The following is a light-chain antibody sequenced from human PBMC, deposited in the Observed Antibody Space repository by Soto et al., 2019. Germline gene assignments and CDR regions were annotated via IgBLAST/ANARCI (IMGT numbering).Light chain of an antibody. CDR2: EVS. V-gene: IGLV2-14*01. Sequence: QSVLTQPASVSGSPGQSITISCTGSSTDVGGYNYVSWYQQHPGKAPKVMIYEVSNRPSGVSNRFSGPKSGNTASLTISGLQAEDEADYYCSSYTSSSTYVFGTGTKVTVL. CDR3: SSYTSSSTYV. CDR1: STDVGGYNY. J-gene: IGLJ1*01.